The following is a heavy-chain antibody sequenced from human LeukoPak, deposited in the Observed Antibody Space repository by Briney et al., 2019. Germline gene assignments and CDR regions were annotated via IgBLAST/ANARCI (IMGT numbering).Heavy chain of an antibody. V-gene: IGHV3-23*01. CDR3: AKDSSGWPNINWFDP. CDR2: ISGSGGST. Sequence: GGSLRLSCAASGVTFSSYAMSWVRQTPGKGLEWVSVISGSGGSTYYADSVKGRFTISRDNSKNTLYLQMNSLRAEDTAVYYCAKDSSGWPNINWFDPWGQGTLVTVSS. J-gene: IGHJ5*02. D-gene: IGHD6-19*01. CDR1: GVTFSSYA.